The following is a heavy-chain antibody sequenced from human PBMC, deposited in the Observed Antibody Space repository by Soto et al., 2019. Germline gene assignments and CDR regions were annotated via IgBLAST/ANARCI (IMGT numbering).Heavy chain of an antibody. CDR3: ARVYDFWSGYYPAYNWFDP. D-gene: IGHD3-3*01. Sequence: SETLSLTCTVSGGSISSYYWSWIRQPPGKGLEWIGYIYYSGSTNYNPSLKSRVTISVDTSKNQFSLKLSSVTAADTAVYYCARVYDFWSGYYPAYNWFDPWGQGTLVTVSS. CDR1: GGSISSYY. J-gene: IGHJ5*02. V-gene: IGHV4-59*01. CDR2: IYYSGST.